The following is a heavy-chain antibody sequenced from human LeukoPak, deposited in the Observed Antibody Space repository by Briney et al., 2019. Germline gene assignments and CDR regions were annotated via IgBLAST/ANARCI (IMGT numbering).Heavy chain of an antibody. V-gene: IGHV1-2*06. D-gene: IGHD4-17*01. CDR2: INPNSGAT. CDR3: ARDEQGGTTGGLGY. J-gene: IGHJ4*02. Sequence: ASVKVSCKASGYTFTSYDINWVRQAPGQGLEWVGRINPNSGATHYPQKFQGRVTMTRDTSINTAYLELNSLRSDDTAIYYCARDEQGGTTGGLGYWGQGTLVTVSS. CDR1: GYTFTSYD.